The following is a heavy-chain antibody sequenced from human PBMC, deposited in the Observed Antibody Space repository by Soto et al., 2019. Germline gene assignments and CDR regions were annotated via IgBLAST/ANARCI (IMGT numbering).Heavy chain of an antibody. D-gene: IGHD3-22*01. J-gene: IGHJ4*02. CDR2: IVPMLGIP. CDR3: ARDISMTITNVIDS. CDR1: GDTFNKNT. V-gene: IGHV1-69*08. Sequence: QVHLVPSGAEVKKPGSSVKVSCKASGDTFNKNTIIWVRQAAGQGLEWMGRIVPMLGIPNYAQNFRGRVTVTEDKLTSTAYMELSSLRSDDTAVDYSARDISMTITNVIDSWGQGTLVTVSS.